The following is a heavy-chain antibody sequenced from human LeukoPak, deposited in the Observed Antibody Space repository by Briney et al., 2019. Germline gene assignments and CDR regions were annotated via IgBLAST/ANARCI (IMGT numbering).Heavy chain of an antibody. CDR2: INPNSGGT. D-gene: IGHD3-10*01. V-gene: IGHV1-2*06. Sequence: SVKVSCKASGYTFTGYYMHWVRQAPGQGLEWMGRINPNSGGTNYAQKFQGRVTMTRDTSISTAYMELSRLRSDDTAVYYCARAVVRGVYWFDPWGQGTLVTVSS. CDR1: GYTFTGYY. CDR3: ARAVVRGVYWFDP. J-gene: IGHJ5*02.